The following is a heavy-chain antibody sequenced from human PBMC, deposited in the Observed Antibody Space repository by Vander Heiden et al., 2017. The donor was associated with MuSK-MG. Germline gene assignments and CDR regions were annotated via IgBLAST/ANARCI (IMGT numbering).Heavy chain of an antibody. Sequence: EEQLLESGGGLVQPGGSLRLSCAASGFTFSTYAMRWVRQSPGTGLEWVSSISGSGGSTYYADSVKGRFTISRDNSKNTLYLQMNTLRAEDTAVYYCAKNPNYDFWSGYSNWFDPWGQGTLVTVSS. J-gene: IGHJ5*02. CDR3: AKNPNYDFWSGYSNWFDP. D-gene: IGHD3-3*01. V-gene: IGHV3-23*01. CDR2: ISGSGGST. CDR1: GFTFSTYA.